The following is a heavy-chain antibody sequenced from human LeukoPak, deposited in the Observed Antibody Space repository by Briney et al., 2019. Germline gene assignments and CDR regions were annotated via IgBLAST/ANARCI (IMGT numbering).Heavy chain of an antibody. CDR1: GFTFSSYG. V-gene: IGHV3-30*02. D-gene: IGHD3-10*01. Sequence: QPGGSLRLSCAASGFTFSSYGMHWVRQAPGKGLEWVAFIRYDGSNKYYADSVKGRFTISRDNSKNTLYLQMNSLRAEDTAVYYCAKDRLGPGNYYYGSGSYYPDYWGQGTLVTVSS. CDR3: AKDRLGPGNYYYGSGSYYPDY. J-gene: IGHJ4*02. CDR2: IRYDGSNK.